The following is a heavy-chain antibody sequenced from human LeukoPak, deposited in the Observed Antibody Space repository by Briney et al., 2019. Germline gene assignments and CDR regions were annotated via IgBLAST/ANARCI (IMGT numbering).Heavy chain of an antibody. D-gene: IGHD3-3*01. V-gene: IGHV3-30-3*01. Sequence: GTSLRLSCAASGFTFSSYGIHWVRQAPGKGLEWVAVISYDGSNKYYADSVKGRFTISRDNSKNTLYLQMSSLRAEDTAVYYYARDSRFLEWLLPPLVGMDVWGRGTTVTVSS. CDR1: GFTFSSYG. J-gene: IGHJ6*02. CDR2: ISYDGSNK. CDR3: ARDSRFLEWLLPPLVGMDV.